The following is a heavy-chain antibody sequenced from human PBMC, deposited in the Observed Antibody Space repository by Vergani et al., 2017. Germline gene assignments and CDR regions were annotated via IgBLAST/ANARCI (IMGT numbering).Heavy chain of an antibody. D-gene: IGHD2-21*02. CDR3: AIDTAVTDDVFYG. J-gene: IGHJ3*01. CDR1: GTSVSSGTHY. Sequence: QVQLQESGPGLVRPSETLSLTCSVSGTSVSSGTHYWNWIRQPADKTLDWIGRIYTSGSTYYKPTLRSRIPLSLVRSTNQVSLKVSAVTAADTAVYFCAIDTAVTDDVFYGWGQGALVGVSA. CDR2: IYTSGST. V-gene: IGHV4-61*02.